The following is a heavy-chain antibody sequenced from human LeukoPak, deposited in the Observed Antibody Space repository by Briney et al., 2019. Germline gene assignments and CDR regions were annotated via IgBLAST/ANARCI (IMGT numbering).Heavy chain of an antibody. CDR3: ARVFRPSLTVFITGGAFDI. V-gene: IGHV3-21*01. CDR1: GFTFSSYS. D-gene: IGHD3-22*01. Sequence: GGSLRLSCTASGFTFSSYSLNWVRQAPGKGLEWVSSVSSGSNYIYYADSVKGRFTISRDNDKNSLYLQMNSLRVEDTAVYYCARVFRPSLTVFITGGAFDIWGQGTMVSVSS. J-gene: IGHJ3*02. CDR2: VSSGSNYI.